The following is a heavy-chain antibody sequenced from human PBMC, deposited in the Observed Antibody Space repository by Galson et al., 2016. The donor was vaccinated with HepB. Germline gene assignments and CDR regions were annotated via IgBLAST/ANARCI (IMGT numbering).Heavy chain of an antibody. V-gene: IGHV7-4-1*02. D-gene: IGHD1-20*01. CDR2: INTNTGNP. CDR1: GYTFTSYY. CDR3: ARATEIPGTYWFGP. J-gene: IGHJ5*02. Sequence: SVKVSCKASGYTFTSYYMHWVRQAPGQGLEWMGWINTNTGNPTYDQGFTGRFVFSLDTSVSTAYLQISSLKADDTAVYYCARATEIPGTYWFGPWGQGTLVTVSS.